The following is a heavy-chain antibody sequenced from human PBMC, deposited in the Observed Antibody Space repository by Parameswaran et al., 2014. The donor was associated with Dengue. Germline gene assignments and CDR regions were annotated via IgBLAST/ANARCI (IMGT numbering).Heavy chain of an antibody. V-gene: IGHV1-2*02. D-gene: IGHD3-16*02. CDR2: INPNSGGT. CDR3: ARELRLGELSLSGQIDY. Sequence: WVRQAPGQGLEWMGWINPNSGGTNYAQKFQGRVTMTRDTSISTAYMELSRLRSDDTAVYYCARELRLGELSLSGQIDYWGQGTLVTVSS. J-gene: IGHJ4*02.